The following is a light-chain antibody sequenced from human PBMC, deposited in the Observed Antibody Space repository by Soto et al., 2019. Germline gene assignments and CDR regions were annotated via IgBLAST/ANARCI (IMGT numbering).Light chain of an antibody. J-gene: IGLJ2*01. CDR2: LNSDGSH. CDR1: SGHSSYA. CDR3: QTWGTGITVV. V-gene: IGLV4-69*01. Sequence: QSVLTQSPSASASPGASVKLTCTLSSGHSSYAIAWHQQQPEKGPRYLMKLNSDGSHFKGDGIPDRFSGSSSGAERYLTISSLQSEDEADYYCQTWGTGITVVFGGGTKVTVL.